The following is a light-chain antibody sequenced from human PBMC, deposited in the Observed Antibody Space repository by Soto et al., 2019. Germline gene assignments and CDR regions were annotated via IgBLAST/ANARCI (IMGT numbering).Light chain of an antibody. V-gene: IGKV3-15*01. Sequence: EIVVTQSPATLSVSPGERVTLSCRASQSVSSSLAWYQQRPGQAPRLLIYGASTRATGIPDRFSGSGSGTEFTLTISSLQSEDFADYYCQQYQNWPLITFGQGTRLENK. CDR3: QQYQNWPLIT. CDR2: GAS. J-gene: IGKJ5*01. CDR1: QSVSSS.